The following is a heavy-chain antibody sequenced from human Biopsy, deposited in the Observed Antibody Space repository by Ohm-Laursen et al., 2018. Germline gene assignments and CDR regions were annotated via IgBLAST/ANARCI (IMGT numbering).Heavy chain of an antibody. V-gene: IGHV4-59*01. Sequence: TLSLTCIVSGGSISSYYWNWIRQPPGKGLEWIGYIYYSGTTDYSPSLESRVTISVDTSKNHFSLRLRSVTPADTAIYYCARDRGYYSDRTVPGYFDLWGRGTLVTVSS. D-gene: IGHD3-22*01. J-gene: IGHJ2*01. CDR1: GGSISSYY. CDR2: IYYSGTT. CDR3: ARDRGYYSDRTVPGYFDL.